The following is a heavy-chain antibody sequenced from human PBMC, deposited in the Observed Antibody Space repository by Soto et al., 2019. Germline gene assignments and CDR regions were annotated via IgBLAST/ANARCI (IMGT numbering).Heavy chain of an antibody. Sequence: ASVKVSCKASGYTFTSHGIQWVRQAPGQRLEWMGWINVGNGNTKYSQKFQGRVTITRDTSASTAYMELSSLRSEDTAVYYCARSIVVVTAADYWGQGTLVTASS. J-gene: IGHJ4*02. CDR1: GYTFTSHG. V-gene: IGHV1-3*01. CDR2: INVGNGNT. CDR3: ARSIVVVTAADY. D-gene: IGHD2-21*02.